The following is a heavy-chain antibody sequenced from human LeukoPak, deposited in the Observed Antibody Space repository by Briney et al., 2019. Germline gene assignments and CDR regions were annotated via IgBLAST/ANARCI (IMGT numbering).Heavy chain of an antibody. CDR3: AKDIRYEDHAYDL. Sequence: GGSLRLSCAASGFSFSSYAMSWVRQTPGKGLDWVSSVNGRGASTFYADSVKGRFTISRDNFSNMLFLQMNSLRADDTAIYYCAKDIRYEDHAYDLWGQGTMVTVSS. D-gene: IGHD3-9*01. V-gene: IGHV3-23*01. CDR1: GFSFSSYA. CDR2: VNGRGAST. J-gene: IGHJ3*01.